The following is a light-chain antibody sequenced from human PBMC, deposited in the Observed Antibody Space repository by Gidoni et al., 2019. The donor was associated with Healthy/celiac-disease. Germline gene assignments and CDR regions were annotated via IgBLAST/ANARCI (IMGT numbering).Light chain of an antibody. CDR1: SGINVGTYR. CDR3: MIWHSSAWV. Sequence: QAVLTQPASLSASPGASASLTCTLRSGINVGTYRIYWYQQKPGGPPQDLLRYKSDSDKQQGSGVPSRFSGSKDASANAGILLISGLQSEDEADYYCMIWHSSAWVFGGGTKLTVL. J-gene: IGLJ3*02. CDR2: YKSDSDK. V-gene: IGLV5-45*01.